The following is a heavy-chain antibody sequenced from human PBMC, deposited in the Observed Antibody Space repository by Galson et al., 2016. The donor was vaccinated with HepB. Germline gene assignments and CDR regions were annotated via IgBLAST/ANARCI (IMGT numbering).Heavy chain of an antibody. D-gene: IGHD1-26*01. J-gene: IGHJ4*01. V-gene: IGHV4-61*02. CDR1: GDSITSGSHY. CDR3: VREGGTAYYPDH. Sequence: TLSLTCTVSGDSITSGSHYWSWIRQAAGKGLEWIGRIYHSGRTNYNPSLKSRVTISIDTSKNQFSLKLTSVTATDTAMYYRVREGGTAYYPDHWGQGTLVSVSS. CDR2: IYHSGRT.